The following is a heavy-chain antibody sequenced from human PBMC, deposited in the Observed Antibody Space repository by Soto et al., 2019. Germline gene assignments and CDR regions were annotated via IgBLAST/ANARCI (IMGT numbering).Heavy chain of an antibody. CDR3: AKLTTMINPLDY. V-gene: IGHV3-73*01. Sequence: EVQLVESGGGLVQPGGSLKLSCAASGFSFSVSAMHWVRQASGKGLEWVGRIRSKAHSYATEYAESVKGRFTISRDDSKNTAYLQMNSLKTDETAVYYCAKLTTMINPLDYWGQGTLVTVSS. J-gene: IGHJ4*02. CDR1: GFSFSVSA. CDR2: IRSKAHSYAT. D-gene: IGHD4-4*01.